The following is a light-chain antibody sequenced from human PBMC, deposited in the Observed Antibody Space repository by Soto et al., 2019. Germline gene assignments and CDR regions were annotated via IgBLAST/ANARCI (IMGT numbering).Light chain of an antibody. V-gene: IGKV1-5*03. CDR1: QTISSW. CDR3: QQYNSYST. J-gene: IGKJ5*01. CDR2: KAS. Sequence: DIQMTQSPSTLSSSVGDRFTITCRAGQTISSWLAWYQQKPGKAPKLLIYKASSLESGVPSRFSGSGSGTEFTLTISSLQPDDFATYYCQQYNSYSTFGQGTRLEIK.